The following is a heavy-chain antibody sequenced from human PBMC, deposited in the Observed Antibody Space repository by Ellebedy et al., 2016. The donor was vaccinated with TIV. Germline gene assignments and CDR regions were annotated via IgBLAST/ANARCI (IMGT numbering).Heavy chain of an antibody. V-gene: IGHV4-34*01. D-gene: IGHD6-6*01. CDR1: GGSFSGYY. Sequence: MPSETLSLTCAVYGGSFSGYYWSWIRQPPGKGLEWLGEINHSGSTNYNPSLKSRVPIPVDTSKNQFSLKLSSVTAADTAVYYCARALGSSSSGYWGQGTLVTVSS. CDR2: INHSGST. J-gene: IGHJ4*02. CDR3: ARALGSSSSGY.